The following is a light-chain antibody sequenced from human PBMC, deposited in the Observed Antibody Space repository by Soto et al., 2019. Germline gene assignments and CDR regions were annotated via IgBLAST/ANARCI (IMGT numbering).Light chain of an antibody. J-gene: IGKJ5*01. CDR1: QILSSNY. V-gene: IGKV3-20*01. CDR3: QQYGGSPSIT. CDR2: GES. Sequence: EIVLTQSPGTLSLSPGEGATLSCRASQILSSNYLAWYQQKPGQAPRLLIYGESRTATGIPDRFSGSGSGTDFTLAIRRLEPEDSAVYYCQQYGGSPSITFGQGTRLEIK.